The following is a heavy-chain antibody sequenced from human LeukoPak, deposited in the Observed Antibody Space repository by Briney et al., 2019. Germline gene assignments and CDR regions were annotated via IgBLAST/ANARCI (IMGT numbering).Heavy chain of an antibody. D-gene: IGHD3-10*01. CDR3: ARVSYYYGSGSYRPTAVYYFDY. Sequence: PGGSLRPSCAASEFTFSSYAMHWVRQAPGKGLEWVAIVSYDGSKTYYADSVKGRFTISRDNSKNTLYLQMNSLRAEDTAVYYCARVSYYYGSGSYRPTAVYYFDYWGQGTLVTVSS. J-gene: IGHJ4*02. CDR1: EFTFSSYA. V-gene: IGHV3-30*04. CDR2: VSYDGSKT.